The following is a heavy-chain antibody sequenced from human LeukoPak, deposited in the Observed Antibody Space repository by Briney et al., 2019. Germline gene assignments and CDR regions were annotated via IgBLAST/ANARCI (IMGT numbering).Heavy chain of an antibody. V-gene: IGHV4-59*01. Sequence: SETLSLTCTVSAISSYYWSWIRQPPGKGLEWIGYIYYSGSTNYNPSLKSRVTISVDTSKNQFSLKLSSVTAADTAVYYCARDRSNYYGSGSYNWFDPWGQGTLVTVSS. CDR1: AISSYY. CDR3: ARDRSNYYGSGSYNWFDP. D-gene: IGHD3-10*01. J-gene: IGHJ5*02. CDR2: IYYSGST.